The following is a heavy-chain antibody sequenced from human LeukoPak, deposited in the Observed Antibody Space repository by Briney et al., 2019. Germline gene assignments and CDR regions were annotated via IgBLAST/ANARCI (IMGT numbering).Heavy chain of an antibody. D-gene: IGHD1-26*01. V-gene: IGHV3-21*01. CDR1: GFTFSSYS. J-gene: IGHJ3*02. CDR3: ARVGELTPGVFNI. CDR2: ISSSSSYI. Sequence: PGGSLRLSCAASGFTFSSYSMNWVRQAPGKGLEWVSSISSSSSYIYYADSVKGRFTISRDNAKNSLYLQMNSLRAEDTAVYYCARVGELTPGVFNIGGKGKMVTVSS.